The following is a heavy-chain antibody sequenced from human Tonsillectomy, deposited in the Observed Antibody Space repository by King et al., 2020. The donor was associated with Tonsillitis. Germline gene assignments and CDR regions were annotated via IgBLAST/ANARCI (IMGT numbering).Heavy chain of an antibody. D-gene: IGHD3-3*01. CDR2: ISGSGGST. V-gene: IGHV3-23*04. CDR1: GFTFSGYA. Sequence: VQLVESGGGLVQPGGSLRLSCAASGFTFSGYAMSWVRQAPGKGLEWVSAISGSGGSTYYADSVKGRFTISRDNSKNTLYLQMNSLRAEDTAVYYCAKDQEGYYDFWSGYSVFDYWGQGTLVTVSS. J-gene: IGHJ4*02. CDR3: AKDQEGYYDFWSGYSVFDY.